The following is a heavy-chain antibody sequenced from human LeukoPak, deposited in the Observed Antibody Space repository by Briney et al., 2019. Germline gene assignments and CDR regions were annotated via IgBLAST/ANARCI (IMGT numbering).Heavy chain of an antibody. Sequence: PSQTLSLTCTVSGGSISIGDYYWSWIRQPPGRGLEWIGYIYYSGSTYYNPSLKSRVTISVDTSKNQFSLKLSSVTAADTAVYYCARDRRGSGWPYYYYGMDVWGKGTTVTVSS. CDR1: GGSISIGDYY. D-gene: IGHD6-19*01. J-gene: IGHJ6*04. CDR2: IYYSGST. CDR3: ARDRRGSGWPYYYYGMDV. V-gene: IGHV4-30-4*01.